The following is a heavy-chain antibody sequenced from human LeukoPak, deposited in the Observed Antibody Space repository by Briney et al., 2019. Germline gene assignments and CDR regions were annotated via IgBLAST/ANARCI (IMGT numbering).Heavy chain of an antibody. Sequence: PGGSLRLSCAASGFTLSSYWISWVRQAPGKGLEWVAVISYDGSNKYYADSVKGRFTISRDNSKNTLYLQMNSLRAEDTAVYYCAKDGRLAHFDYWGQGTLVTVSS. CDR1: GFTLSSYW. J-gene: IGHJ4*02. CDR2: ISYDGSNK. D-gene: IGHD6-25*01. V-gene: IGHV3-30*18. CDR3: AKDGRLAHFDY.